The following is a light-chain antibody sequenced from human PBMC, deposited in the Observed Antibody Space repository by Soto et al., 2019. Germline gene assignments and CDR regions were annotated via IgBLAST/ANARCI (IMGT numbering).Light chain of an antibody. J-gene: IGKJ4*01. CDR2: AAS. Sequence: DIPMTQSPSSLSASVGDRVTITCRASQDISNYLAWYQQKPGKVPKLLISAASTLQSGVPSRFSGSGSGAAFTLSISSLQPEDVATYYCQEYDSAPLTFDGGTKVEIK. CDR1: QDISNY. V-gene: IGKV1-27*01. CDR3: QEYDSAPLT.